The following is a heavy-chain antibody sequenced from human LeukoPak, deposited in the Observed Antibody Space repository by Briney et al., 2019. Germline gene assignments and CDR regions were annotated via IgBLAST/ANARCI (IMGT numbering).Heavy chain of an antibody. Sequence: SETLSLTCTVSGDSISSFYWTWIRQPPGKGLEWIGYIYYSGSTNYNPSLKSRVTMSVDTSKNQFSLKLSSVTAADTAVYYCASGSIVGVLWGWGQGTLVTVSS. CDR2: IYYSGST. CDR1: GDSISSFY. D-gene: IGHD1-26*01. V-gene: IGHV4-59*01. J-gene: IGHJ1*01. CDR3: ASGSIVGVLWG.